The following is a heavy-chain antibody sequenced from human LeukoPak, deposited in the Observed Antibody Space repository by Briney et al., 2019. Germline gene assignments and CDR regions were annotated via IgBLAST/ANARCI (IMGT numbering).Heavy chain of an antibody. CDR1: GFTFSSYW. J-gene: IGHJ4*02. V-gene: IGHV3-74*01. CDR2: ISSDGSST. D-gene: IGHD2-2*01. CDR3: ARVVYCTRTSCPLDS. Sequence: PGGSLRLSCAASGFTFSSYWVHWVRQAPGKGLVWVSRISSDGSSTSYADSVKGRFTISRDNAKDTLYLQVNSLRAEDTAVYYCARVVYCTRTSCPLDSWGQGTLVTVSP.